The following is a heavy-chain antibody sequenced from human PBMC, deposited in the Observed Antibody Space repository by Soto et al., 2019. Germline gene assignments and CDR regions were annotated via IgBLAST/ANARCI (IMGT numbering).Heavy chain of an antibody. J-gene: IGHJ3*02. V-gene: IGHV3-23*01. Sequence: EVQLLESGGGLVQPGGSLRLSCAASGFTFSSYAMSWVRQAPGKGLEWVSTISSSGGSTFYADSVKGRFTISRDNSKNTLYRQRNSLGAEDTAVYYCAKFSRQHCSGTSCSEPHDAFDIWGQGTVVTVSS. CDR1: GFTFSSYA. CDR3: AKFSRQHCSGTSCSEPHDAFDI. CDR2: ISSSGGST. D-gene: IGHD2-2*01.